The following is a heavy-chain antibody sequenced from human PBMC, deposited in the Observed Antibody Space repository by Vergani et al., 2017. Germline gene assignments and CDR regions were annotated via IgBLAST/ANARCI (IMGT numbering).Heavy chain of an antibody. D-gene: IGHD3-10*01. CDR3: GRDLTMVRGDNPWFDP. Sequence: QVQLVQSGAEVKKPGASVKVSCKASGYTFTGYYMHWVRQAPGQGLEWMGWFNPNSGDTNHAQKFQGRVTMTRDTSISTAYMELSSLRSEDTAVYYCGRDLTMVRGDNPWFDPWGQGTLVTVSS. CDR1: GYTFTGYY. V-gene: IGHV1-2*02. CDR2: FNPNSGDT. J-gene: IGHJ5*02.